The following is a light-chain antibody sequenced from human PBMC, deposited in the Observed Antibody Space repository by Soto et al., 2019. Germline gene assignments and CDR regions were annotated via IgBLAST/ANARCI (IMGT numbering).Light chain of an antibody. J-gene: IGLJ1*01. CDR3: QSYDSSLSGSYV. CDR2: GNN. V-gene: IGLV1-40*01. Sequence: QAVVPQPPSVSGAPGQRVTISCTGSSSNIGAGYDVHWYQRLPGTAPKVLIYGNNNRPSGVPDRFSGSKSGTSASLAITGLQAEDEADYYCQSYDSSLSGSYVFGTGTKLTVL. CDR1: SSNIGAGYD.